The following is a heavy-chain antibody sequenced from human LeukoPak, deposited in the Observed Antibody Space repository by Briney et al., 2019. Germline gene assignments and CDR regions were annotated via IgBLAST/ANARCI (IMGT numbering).Heavy chain of an antibody. J-gene: IGHJ5*02. CDR2: IYYSGST. CDR3: ARENYDILTGSHDSWFDP. Sequence: SETLSLTCSVSGGSISSSSYYWSWIRQPPGKGLEWIGYIYYSGSTNYNPSLKSRVTISVDTSKNQFSLKLSSVTAADTAVYYCARENYDILTGSHDSWFDPWGQGTLVTVSS. V-gene: IGHV4-61*01. CDR1: GGSISSSSYY. D-gene: IGHD3-9*01.